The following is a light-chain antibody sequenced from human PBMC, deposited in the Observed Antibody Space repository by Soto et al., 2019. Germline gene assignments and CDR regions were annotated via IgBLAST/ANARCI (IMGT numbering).Light chain of an antibody. J-gene: IGLJ1*01. CDR3: TSYTSSSTHV. CDR2: GVT. V-gene: IGLV2-14*01. CDR1: SSDIGGYDY. Sequence: QSVLTQPASVSGSPGQSITISCTGTSSDIGGYDYVSWYQHHPGKAPKFIIYGVTNRPSGVSHRFSGSKSANTASLTIPGLQAEDEADYYCTSYTSSSTHVFGTGTKVTVL.